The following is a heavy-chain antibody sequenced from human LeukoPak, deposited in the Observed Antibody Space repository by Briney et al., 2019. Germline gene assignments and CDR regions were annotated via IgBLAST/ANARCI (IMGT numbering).Heavy chain of an antibody. CDR1: GFTFATYT. J-gene: IGHJ5*02. CDR2: ISESGGST. CDR3: AKGLTMVRGVTPWFDP. Sequence: GGSLRLSCAASGFTFATYTMSWVRQAPGQGLEWVSAISESGGSTFYADSVKGRFTISRDNSKNTLYLQMNSLRAEDTAVYYCAKGLTMVRGVTPWFDPWGQGTLVTVSS. D-gene: IGHD3-10*01. V-gene: IGHV3-23*01.